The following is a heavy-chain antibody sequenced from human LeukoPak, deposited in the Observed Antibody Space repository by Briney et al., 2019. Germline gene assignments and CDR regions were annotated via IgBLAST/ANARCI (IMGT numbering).Heavy chain of an antibody. CDR1: GYTFTSYD. CDR2: MNPNSGST. J-gene: IGHJ5*02. CDR3: ARRRLSNNWFDP. V-gene: IGHV1-8*02. Sequence: ASVKVSCKASGYTFTSYDINWVRQATGQGLEWMGWMNPNSGSTGYAQKFQGRVTMTRNTSISTAYMELSSLRSEDTAVYYCARRRLSNNWFDPWGQGTLVTVSS. D-gene: IGHD3-16*02.